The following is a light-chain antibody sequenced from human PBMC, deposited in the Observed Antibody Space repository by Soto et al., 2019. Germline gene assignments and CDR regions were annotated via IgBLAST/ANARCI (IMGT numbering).Light chain of an antibody. CDR2: KAS. J-gene: IGKJ1*01. CDR1: QSIGSW. Sequence: DIQMTQSPSTLSASVGDRVTITCRASQSIGSWLAWYQQKPGKAPKLLIYKASSLESGVPSRFSGSGSGTEFTLTISSLQPDDFASYYCQQYGSYSPWTFGQGTKV. V-gene: IGKV1-5*03. CDR3: QQYGSYSPWT.